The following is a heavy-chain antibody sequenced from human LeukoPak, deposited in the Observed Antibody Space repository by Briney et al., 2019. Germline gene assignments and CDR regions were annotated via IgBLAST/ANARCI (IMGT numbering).Heavy chain of an antibody. V-gene: IGHV1-2*02. CDR2: INPNSDGT. Sequence: ASVKVSCKSSGYAFTCYYIHLLRQAPGQGLEWMGWINPNSDGTNYAKKFQVRVTMTRYTAISTAYMELSRLRSDDTAVYYCARLPTGYAPWGQGTLVTVSS. CDR1: GYAFTCYY. CDR3: ARLPTGYAP. J-gene: IGHJ5*02. D-gene: IGHD3-9*01.